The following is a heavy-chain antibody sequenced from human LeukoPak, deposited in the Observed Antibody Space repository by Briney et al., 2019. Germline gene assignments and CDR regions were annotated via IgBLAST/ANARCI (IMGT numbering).Heavy chain of an antibody. J-gene: IGHJ4*02. CDR1: GFTFSSYA. Sequence: GGSLRLSCAASGFTFSSYAMSWVRQAPGKGPEWVSAISGSGGSTYYADSVKGRFTISRDNSKNTLYLQMNSLRAEDTAVYYCAKDSEYQLLLIDYWGQGTLVTVSS. V-gene: IGHV3-23*01. D-gene: IGHD2-2*01. CDR2: ISGSGGST. CDR3: AKDSEYQLLLIDY.